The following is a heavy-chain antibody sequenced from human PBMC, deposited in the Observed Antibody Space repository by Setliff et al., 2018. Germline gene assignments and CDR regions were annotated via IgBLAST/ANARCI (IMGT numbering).Heavy chain of an antibody. CDR3: AKPQVELRWGFES. D-gene: IGHD3-16*01. CDR2: LSGSGDHT. V-gene: IGHV3-23*01. CDR1: GFVVSNNE. J-gene: IGHJ4*02. Sequence: PGGSLRLSCAASGFVVSNNEMSWVRQAPGKGLEWVSSLSGSGDHTFYADSVQGRFTISRDNSKNTLYLQMNSLRAEDTAVYYCAKPQVELRWGFESWGQGTLVTVSS.